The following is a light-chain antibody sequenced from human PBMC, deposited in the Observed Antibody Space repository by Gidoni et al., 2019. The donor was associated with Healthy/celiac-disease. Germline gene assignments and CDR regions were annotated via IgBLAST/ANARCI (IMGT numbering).Light chain of an antibody. CDR3: QQYYSTPYT. Sequence: DIVMTQSPDSLAVSLGERDTINCKSSQSVLYSSNNQNYLAWYQQKPGQPPKLLIYWASTRESGVPDRFSGSGSGTDFTLTISSLQAEDVAVYYCQQYYSTPYTFGQGTKLEIK. V-gene: IGKV4-1*01. CDR1: QSVLYSSNNQNY. CDR2: WAS. J-gene: IGKJ2*01.